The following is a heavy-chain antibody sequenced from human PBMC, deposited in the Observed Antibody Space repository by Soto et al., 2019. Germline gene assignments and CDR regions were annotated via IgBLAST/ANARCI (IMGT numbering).Heavy chain of an antibody. V-gene: IGHV3-23*01. CDR1: GFTFSSYA. CDR3: AREADYVNWFDP. CDR2: ISVSDDST. D-gene: IGHD4-17*01. J-gene: IGHJ5*02. Sequence: GSLRLSCAASGFTFSSYAMSWVRQAPGNVFEWFSVISVSDDSTYYADSVKGRFTISRDNAKNSLYLQMNSLRAEDTAVYYCAREADYVNWFDPWGQGTLVTVSS.